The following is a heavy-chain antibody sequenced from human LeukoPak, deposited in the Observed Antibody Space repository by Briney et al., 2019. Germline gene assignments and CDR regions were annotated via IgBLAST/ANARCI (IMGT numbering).Heavy chain of an antibody. CDR1: GYTFTSYA. CDR3: TRKVGYYGSGRKNWFDP. V-gene: IGHV1-3*01. CDR2: INAGNGNT. D-gene: IGHD3-10*01. J-gene: IGHJ5*02. Sequence: ASVKVSCKASGYTFTSYAMHWVRQAPGQRLEWMGWINAGNGNTKYSQKFQGRVTITRDTSASTAYMELSSLRSEDTAVYYCTRKVGYYGSGRKNWFDPWGQGTLVTVSS.